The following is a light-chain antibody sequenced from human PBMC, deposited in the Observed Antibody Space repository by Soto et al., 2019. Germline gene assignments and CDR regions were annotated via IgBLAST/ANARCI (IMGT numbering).Light chain of an antibody. CDR3: QQYGNSPQT. J-gene: IGKJ1*01. CDR1: QSVSSSY. Sequence: IVLTQSPGTLSLSPGERATLSCRASQSVSSSYLAWYQQKPGQAPRLVIHGASSRATGIPDRFSDSGSGTDFTLTISRLEPEDFAVYYCQQYGNSPQTFGQGTKVDIK. CDR2: GAS. V-gene: IGKV3-20*01.